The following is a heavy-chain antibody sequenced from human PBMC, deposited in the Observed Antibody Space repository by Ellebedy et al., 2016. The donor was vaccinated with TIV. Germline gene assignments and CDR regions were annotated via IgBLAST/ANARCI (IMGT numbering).Heavy chain of an antibody. CDR3: AKGRGGGSDSSAPRYYFDY. Sequence: PGGSLRLSCAASGFTFSNAWMSWVRQAPGKGLEWVSTISNTGSRTYYADSVEGRFIISRDNSKKTLYLQMNSLRADDTAVYYCAKGRGGGSDSSAPRYYFDYWGLGTLVTVSS. J-gene: IGHJ4*02. V-gene: IGHV3-23*01. D-gene: IGHD3-22*01. CDR2: ISNTGSRT. CDR1: GFTFSNAW.